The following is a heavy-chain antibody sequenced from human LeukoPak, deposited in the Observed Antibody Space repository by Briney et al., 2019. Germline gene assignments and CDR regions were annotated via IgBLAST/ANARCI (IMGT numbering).Heavy chain of an antibody. Sequence: GGSLRLSCAASGFIFTNYFMSWVRQAPGKGLERVASIKHDGSEKYYVDSVRGRFTISRDNTMNSLYLQTSSLRAEDTAVYYCATDRGWRTSGYYLYYFEYWGQGTLVTYSS. CDR2: IKHDGSEK. CDR1: GFIFTNYF. CDR3: ATDRGWRTSGYYLYYFEY. J-gene: IGHJ4*02. D-gene: IGHD3-3*01. V-gene: IGHV3-7*01.